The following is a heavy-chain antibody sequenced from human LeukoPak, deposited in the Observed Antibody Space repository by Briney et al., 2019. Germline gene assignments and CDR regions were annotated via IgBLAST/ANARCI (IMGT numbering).Heavy chain of an antibody. D-gene: IGHD3-10*01. CDR3: ARDLSDYYYGSGSRSPY. CDR2: ISSSRSYI. CDR1: GFTFRTYS. Sequence: KSGGSLRLSCAASGFTFRTYSMNWVRQAPGKGLEWVASISSSRSYINYADSVRGRFTISRDNAKNSLYLQMNSLRAEDTAVYYCARDLSDYYYGSGSRSPYWGQGTLVTVSS. J-gene: IGHJ4*02. V-gene: IGHV3-21*01.